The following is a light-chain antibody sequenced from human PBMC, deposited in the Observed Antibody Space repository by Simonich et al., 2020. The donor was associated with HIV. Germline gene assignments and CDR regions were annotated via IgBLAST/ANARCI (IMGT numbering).Light chain of an antibody. CDR1: QGIASY. J-gene: IGKJ4*01. V-gene: IGKV1-9*01. CDR3: QHLNSFLPLT. Sequence: DIQLTQSPSFLSASVGDRVTIPCRASQGIASYLAWYQQKPGKAPKLLIYRASTLQSGVPSRFSCSGSGTEFTLTISSLQPEDFATYYCQHLNSFLPLTFGGGTKVEIK. CDR2: RAS.